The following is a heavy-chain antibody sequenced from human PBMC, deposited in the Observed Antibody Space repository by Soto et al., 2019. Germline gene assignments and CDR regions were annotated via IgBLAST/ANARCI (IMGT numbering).Heavy chain of an antibody. CDR3: AAGYSSSWSLFFDY. J-gene: IGHJ4*02. D-gene: IGHD6-13*01. CDR1: GYTFTSYA. CDR2: INAGNGNT. V-gene: IGHV1-3*01. Sequence: QVPLVQSGAEVKKPGASVKVSCKASGYTFTSYAMHWVRQAPGQRLEWMGWINAGNGNTKYSQKFQGRVTITRDTSASTAYMELSSLRSEDTAVYYCAAGYSSSWSLFFDYWGQGTLVTVSS.